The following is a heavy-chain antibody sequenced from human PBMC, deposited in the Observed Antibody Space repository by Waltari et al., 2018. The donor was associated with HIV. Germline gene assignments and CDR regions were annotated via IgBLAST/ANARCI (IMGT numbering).Heavy chain of an antibody. J-gene: IGHJ5*01. CDR1: GFTFNRYG. V-gene: IGHV3-30*12. CDR3: ARESWSWNFWNGYYTGWFDS. Sequence: QVHLVESGGGVVHLGGSLTISCATSGFTFNRYGFHWVRQAPGKGLEWVALISYDGSKSHYADFAKGRFTVSRDDSENTVYLQMTSLRVEDTAVYFCARESWSWNFWNGYYTGWFDSWGLGTLVT. D-gene: IGHD3-3*01. CDR2: ISYDGSKS.